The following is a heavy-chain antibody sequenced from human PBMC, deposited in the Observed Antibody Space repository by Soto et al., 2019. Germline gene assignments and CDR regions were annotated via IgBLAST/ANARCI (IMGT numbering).Heavy chain of an antibody. V-gene: IGHV1-2*02. CDR3: ASDMAGRSGSPTGDY. CDR1: GYTFTGYY. D-gene: IGHD1-26*01. CDR2: INPNSGGT. Sequence: QVQLVQSGAEVKKPGASVKVSCKASGYTFTGYYMHWVRQTPGQGLEWMGWINPNSGGTNYAQKFQGRVTMTRDTSISTAYMELSRLRSDDTAVYYCASDMAGRSGSPTGDYWGQGTLVTVSS. J-gene: IGHJ4*02.